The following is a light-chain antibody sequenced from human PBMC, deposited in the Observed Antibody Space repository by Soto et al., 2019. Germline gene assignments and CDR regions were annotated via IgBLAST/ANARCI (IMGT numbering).Light chain of an antibody. Sequence: QSALTQPASVSGSPGQSITISCTGTSTDVGSYNLVSWYQQLPGNAPKLIIYEVNERPSGISNRFSGSKSGNTASLTISGLQAEDEAYYYCCSYAGSSILVFGGGTKLTVL. CDR3: CSYAGSSILV. J-gene: IGLJ3*02. V-gene: IGLV2-23*02. CDR2: EVN. CDR1: STDVGSYNL.